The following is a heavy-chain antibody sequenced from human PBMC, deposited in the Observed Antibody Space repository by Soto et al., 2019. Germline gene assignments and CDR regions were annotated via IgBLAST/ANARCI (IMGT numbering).Heavy chain of an antibody. V-gene: IGHV3-30*18. Sequence: QVQLVESGGGVVQPGRSLRLSCAVSGFTFSNYGLHWVRQAPGKGLEWVAVISYDGSHKYYADSVKGRFTISRDDSNNMLYLQMDSLRAEDTAVYYCAKDGAPQYWGRSSCHPAGAYWGQGTLVTVSS. CDR3: AKDGAPQYWGRSSCHPAGAY. D-gene: IGHD2-15*01. CDR2: ISYDGSHK. CDR1: GFTFSNYG. J-gene: IGHJ4*02.